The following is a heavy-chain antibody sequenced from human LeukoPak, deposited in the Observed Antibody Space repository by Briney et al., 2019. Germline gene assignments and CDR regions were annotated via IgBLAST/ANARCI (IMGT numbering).Heavy chain of an antibody. D-gene: IGHD4-23*01. CDR2: ISSSSSTI. CDR3: ARDLTDDYGGSRDWFDP. V-gene: IGHV3-48*04. CDR1: GFTFSSNS. Sequence: GGSLRLSYAASGFTFSSNSMNWVRQAPGKGLEWVSYISSSSSTIYYADSVKGRFTISRDNAKNSLYLQMNSLRAEDTAVYYCARDLTDDYGGSRDWFDPWGQGTLVTVSS. J-gene: IGHJ5*02.